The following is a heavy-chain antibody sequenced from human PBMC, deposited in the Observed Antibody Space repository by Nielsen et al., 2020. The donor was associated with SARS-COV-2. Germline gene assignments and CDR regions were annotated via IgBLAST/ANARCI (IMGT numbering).Heavy chain of an antibody. J-gene: IGHJ4*02. V-gene: IGHV1-18*01. CDR3: ARDSFERGYSSPDY. Sequence: ASVKVSCKASGYTFTSYGISWVRQAPGQGLEWMGWISAYNGNTNYAQKLQGRVTMTTDTSTSTAYMELRSLRSEDTAVYYCARDSFERGYSSPDYWGQGILVTVSS. CDR2: ISAYNGNT. D-gene: IGHD5-18*01. CDR1: GYTFTSYG.